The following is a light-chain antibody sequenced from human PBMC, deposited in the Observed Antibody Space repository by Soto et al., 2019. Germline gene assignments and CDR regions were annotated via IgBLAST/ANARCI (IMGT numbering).Light chain of an antibody. V-gene: IGLV2-14*01. Sequence: QSALTQPASVSGSPGQSITISCTGASSDVGGYDYVSRYQQHPGKAPKLLIYEVFSRPSGISNRFSGSKSGNTATLTISGLQTEDEADYYCSSYTSVNTVIFGGGTKLTVL. J-gene: IGLJ2*01. CDR1: SSDVGGYDY. CDR2: EVF. CDR3: SSYTSVNTVI.